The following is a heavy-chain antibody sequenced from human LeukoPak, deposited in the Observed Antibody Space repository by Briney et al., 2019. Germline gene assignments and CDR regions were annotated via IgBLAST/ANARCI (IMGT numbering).Heavy chain of an antibody. D-gene: IGHD1-1*01. CDR1: GFTFSSYG. CDR3: AKDSVNFLFDY. CDR2: ISYDGSNK. V-gene: IGHV3-30*18. Sequence: TGGSLRLSCAASGFTFSSYGMHWVRQAPGKGLEWVAVISYDGSNKYYADSVKGRFTISRDNSKNTLYLQMNSLRAEDTAVYYCAKDSVNFLFDYWGQGTLVTVSS. J-gene: IGHJ4*02.